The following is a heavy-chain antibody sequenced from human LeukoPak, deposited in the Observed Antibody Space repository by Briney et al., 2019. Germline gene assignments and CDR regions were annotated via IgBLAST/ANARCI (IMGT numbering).Heavy chain of an antibody. J-gene: IGHJ4*02. D-gene: IGHD6-6*01. CDR2: ISSSSYI. Sequence: PGGSLRLSCAASGFTFSSYSMNWVRQAPGKGLEWVSSISSSSYIYYADSVKGRFTISRDNAKNSLYLQMNSLRAEDTAVYYCARVGSAYSSSSDDYWGQGNPGHRLL. CDR3: ARVGSAYSSSSDDY. V-gene: IGHV3-21*01. CDR1: GFTFSSYS.